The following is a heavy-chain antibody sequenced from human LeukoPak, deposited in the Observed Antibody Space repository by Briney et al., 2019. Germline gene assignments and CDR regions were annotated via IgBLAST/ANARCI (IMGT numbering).Heavy chain of an antibody. J-gene: IGHJ3*02. V-gene: IGHV4-39*07. CDR1: GGSISRSGDY. CDR3: ARGEVHHDAFDI. CDR2: LYYSGST. Sequence: SETLSLTCTVSGGSISRSGDYWGWIRQPPGKGLEWIATLYYSGSTSYSPSLKSRVTISGDTSKNQVSLKLNSMTAADTAVYYCARGEVHHDAFDIWGQGTMVTVSS. D-gene: IGHD1-26*01.